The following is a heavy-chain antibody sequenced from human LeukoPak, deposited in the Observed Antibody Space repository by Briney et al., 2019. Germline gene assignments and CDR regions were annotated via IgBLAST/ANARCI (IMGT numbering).Heavy chain of an antibody. Sequence: GGSLRLSCADSGFTFSSYTINWVRQAPGKGLEWVSCITRSSIYKYYADSVKGRFTISRDNAKNSLYLQMNSLRAEDTAAYYCAGDRGGYSGSEFDYWGQGTLVTVSS. D-gene: IGHD1-26*01. CDR2: ITRSSIYK. CDR3: AGDRGGYSGSEFDY. V-gene: IGHV3-21*01. J-gene: IGHJ4*02. CDR1: GFTFSSYT.